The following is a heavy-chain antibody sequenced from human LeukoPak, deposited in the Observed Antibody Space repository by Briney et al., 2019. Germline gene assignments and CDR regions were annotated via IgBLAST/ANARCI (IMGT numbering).Heavy chain of an antibody. CDR2: ISSSSKI. D-gene: IGHD3-9*01. CDR3: ARDTNWLPLGYFDY. CDR1: GFAFSSYA. Sequence: GGSLRLSCTASGFAFSSYAMAWVRQAPGKGLEWLSYISSSSKINYADSVKGRFTISRDNSKNTLYLQMNSLRAEDTAVYYCARDTNWLPLGYFDYWGQGTLVTVSS. V-gene: IGHV3-48*01. J-gene: IGHJ4*02.